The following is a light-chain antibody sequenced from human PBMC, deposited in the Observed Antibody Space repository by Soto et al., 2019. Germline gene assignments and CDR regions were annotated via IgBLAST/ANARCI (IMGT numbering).Light chain of an antibody. CDR2: SNN. J-gene: IGLJ3*02. V-gene: IGLV1-44*01. CDR1: SSNIGSNT. Sequence: QSVLTQPPSASGTPGQRVTISCSGSSSNIGSNTVNWYQQLPGTAPKLLIYSNNQRPSGVHDRFSGSKSGTSASLAISGLQSEDEADYYCAAWDDSLNGFWVFGGGTKVTVL. CDR3: AAWDDSLNGFWV.